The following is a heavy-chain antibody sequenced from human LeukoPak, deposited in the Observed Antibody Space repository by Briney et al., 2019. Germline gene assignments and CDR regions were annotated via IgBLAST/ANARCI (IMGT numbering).Heavy chain of an antibody. CDR3: ARGDGRDGYKGKLDY. Sequence: SETLSLTCAVYSGSFSGYYWSWIRQPPGKGLEWIGEINHSGSTSHNPYLKSRVTISVDTSKNQFSLKLTSVTAADTALYYCARGDGRDGYKGKLDYWGQGTLVTVSS. V-gene: IGHV4-34*01. J-gene: IGHJ4*02. CDR1: SGSFSGYY. D-gene: IGHD5-24*01. CDR2: INHSGST.